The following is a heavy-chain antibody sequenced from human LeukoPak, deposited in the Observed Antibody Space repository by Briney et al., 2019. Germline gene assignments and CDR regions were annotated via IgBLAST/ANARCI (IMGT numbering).Heavy chain of an antibody. D-gene: IGHD3-10*01. CDR2: IVTGGLTT. J-gene: IGHJ6*02. V-gene: IGHV3-23*01. CDR3: ASRSTSGNFYSGMDV. CDR1: GFTFSSYA. Sequence: PGGSLRLSCAASGFTFSSYAMRWVRQAPGKGLEWVSTIVTGGLTTYYADSVKGRFTISRDNSKNTLYLQMNSLRADDTAVYYCASRSTSGNFYSGMDVWGQGTTVTVS.